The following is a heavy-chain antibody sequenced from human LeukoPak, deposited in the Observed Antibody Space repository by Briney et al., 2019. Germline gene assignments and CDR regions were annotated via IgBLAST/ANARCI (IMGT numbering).Heavy chain of an antibody. J-gene: IGHJ6*03. V-gene: IGHV3-30*04. CDR2: ISYDGSNK. D-gene: IGHD1-26*01. CDR3: AKDPTIIVGARGPGYMDV. CDR1: GFTSSSYA. Sequence: PGGSLRLSCAASGFTSSSYAMHWVRQAPGKGLEWVAVISYDGSNKYYADSVKGRFTISRDNSKNTLYLQMNSLRAEDTAVYYCAKDPTIIVGARGPGYMDVWGKGTTVTVSS.